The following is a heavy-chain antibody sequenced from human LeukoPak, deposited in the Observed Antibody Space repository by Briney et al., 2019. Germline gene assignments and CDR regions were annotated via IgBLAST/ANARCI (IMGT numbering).Heavy chain of an antibody. CDR1: GFTFSSYA. Sequence: GGSLRLSCAASGFTFSSYAMSWVRHAPGKGLEWVSAISGSGGSTYYADSVKGRFTTSRDNSKNTLYLQMNSLRAEDTAVYYCAKEDGDYPPGDDMDVWGKGTTVTVSS. J-gene: IGHJ6*03. CDR3: AKEDGDYPPGDDMDV. CDR2: ISGSGGST. V-gene: IGHV3-23*01. D-gene: IGHD4-17*01.